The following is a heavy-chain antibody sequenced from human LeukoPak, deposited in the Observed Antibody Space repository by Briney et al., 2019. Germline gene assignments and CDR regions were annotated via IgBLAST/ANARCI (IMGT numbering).Heavy chain of an antibody. CDR1: GFTFSSYG. CDR2: IWYDGSNK. Sequence: GGSLRLSCAASGFTFSSYGMHWVRQAPGKGLEWVAVIWYDGSNKYYADSVKGRFTISRDNSKNTLYLQMNSLRAEDTAVYYCARDRGLPDAFDIWGRGTMVTVSS. V-gene: IGHV3-33*01. CDR3: ARDRGLPDAFDI. D-gene: IGHD4-11*01. J-gene: IGHJ3*02.